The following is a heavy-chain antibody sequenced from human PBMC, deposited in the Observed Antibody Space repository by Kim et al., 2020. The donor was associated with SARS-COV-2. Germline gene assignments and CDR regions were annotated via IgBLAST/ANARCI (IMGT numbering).Heavy chain of an antibody. CDR3: ARDNVYDKSGFHGLLFDD. CDR2: ITWEGEKT. D-gene: IGHD6-25*01. Sequence: GGSLRLSCAASGFNFGDWGMSWVRRKPGRGLEWICGITWEGEKTGYVDAVRGRFTISRDVAQRSLYLQMDSLRAEDTAIYFCARDNVYDKSGFHGLLFDDWGQGTLVTVSS. CDR1: GFNFGDWG. V-gene: IGHV3-20*04. J-gene: IGHJ4*02.